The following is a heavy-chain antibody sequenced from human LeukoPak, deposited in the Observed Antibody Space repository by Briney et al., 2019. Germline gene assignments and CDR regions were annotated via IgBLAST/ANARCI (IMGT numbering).Heavy chain of an antibody. Sequence: SSETLSLTCAVYGGSFSGYYWSWIRQPPGKGLEWIGYIYYSGSTNYNPSLKSRVTISVDTSKDQFSLKLSSVTAADTAVYYCARGALSDYDSSGARDWGQGTLVTVSS. CDR3: ARGALSDYDSSGARD. J-gene: IGHJ4*02. D-gene: IGHD3-22*01. V-gene: IGHV4-59*01. CDR1: GGSFSGYY. CDR2: IYYSGST.